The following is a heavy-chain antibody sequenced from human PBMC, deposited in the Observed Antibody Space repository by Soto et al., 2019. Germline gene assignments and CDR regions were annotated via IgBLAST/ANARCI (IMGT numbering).Heavy chain of an antibody. V-gene: IGHV4-39*07. CDR1: GGSISSSSYY. D-gene: IGHD5-18*01. CDR3: ASLDTAMVLGLDY. J-gene: IGHJ4*02. Sequence: SETLSLTCTVSGGSISSSSYYWGWIRQPPGKGLEWIGSIYYSGSTYYNPSLKSRVTISVDTSKNQFSLKLSSVTAADTAVYYCASLDTAMVLGLDYWGQGTLVTVSS. CDR2: IYYSGST.